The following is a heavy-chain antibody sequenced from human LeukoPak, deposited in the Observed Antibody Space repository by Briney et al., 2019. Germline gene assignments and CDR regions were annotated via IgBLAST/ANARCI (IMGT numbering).Heavy chain of an antibody. J-gene: IGHJ4*02. CDR3: ARDPSMTTVTDFDY. D-gene: IGHD4-17*01. V-gene: IGHV3-21*01. Sequence: PGGSLRLSCAASGFTFSSYSMNWVRQAPGKGLEWVSSISSSSSYIYYADSVKGRFTISRDNAKNSLYLQMNSLRAEDTAVYYCARDPSMTTVTDFDYWGQGTLVTVSS. CDR2: ISSSSSYI. CDR1: GFTFSSYS.